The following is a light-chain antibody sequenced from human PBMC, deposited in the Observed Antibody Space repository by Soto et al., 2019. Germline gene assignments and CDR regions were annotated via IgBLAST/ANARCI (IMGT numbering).Light chain of an antibody. CDR3: QQSYRTPYT. V-gene: IGKV1-39*01. CDR2: DAS. J-gene: IGKJ2*01. CDR1: QGISTY. Sequence: DIQMTQSPSSLSASVGDRVTITCRASQGISTYLVWYQQRQGRAPKLLIYDASSLLSGVPSRFSGSGSGTDFTLTISRPQPEDFATYYCQQSYRTPYTFGQGTKLETK.